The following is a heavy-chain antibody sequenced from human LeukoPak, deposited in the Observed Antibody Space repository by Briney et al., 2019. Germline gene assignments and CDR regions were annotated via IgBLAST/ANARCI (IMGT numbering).Heavy chain of an antibody. CDR3: ARDRYSSSWYPFDF. Sequence: SVKVSCKASGGTFSSYAISWVRQSPGQGLEWMGRIIPILGIANYAQKFQGRVTITADKSTSTAYMELRSLRSDDTAVYYCARDRYSSSWYPFDFWGQGTLVTVSS. CDR1: GGTFSSYA. V-gene: IGHV1-69*04. J-gene: IGHJ4*02. D-gene: IGHD6-13*01. CDR2: IIPILGIA.